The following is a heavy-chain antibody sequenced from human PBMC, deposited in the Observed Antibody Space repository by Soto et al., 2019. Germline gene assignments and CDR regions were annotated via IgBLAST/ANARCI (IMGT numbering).Heavy chain of an antibody. CDR1: GGSFSNDA. V-gene: IGHV1-69*13. J-gene: IGHJ6*04. CDR3: ARSRCSNGVCYSLSHALDV. D-gene: IGHD2-8*01. CDR2: IITMFNTA. Sequence: SVKVSCKASGGSFSNDAISWVRQAPGHGLEYMGGIITMFNTANYAQMFHGRVTITADESTSTAYMELSSLRSEDTAVYYCARSRCSNGVCYSLSHALDVWGAGTTVTVSS.